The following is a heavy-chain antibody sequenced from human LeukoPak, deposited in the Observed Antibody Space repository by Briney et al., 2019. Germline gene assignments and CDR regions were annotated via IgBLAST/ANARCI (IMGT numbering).Heavy chain of an antibody. D-gene: IGHD3-10*01. V-gene: IGHV3-30*02. CDR3: AKDPRHFREVYYVDY. CDR2: IRYDGSNK. J-gene: IGHJ4*02. Sequence: GGSLRLSCAASGFNFSTYGMHWVRQAPGKGREWVAFIRYDGSNKYYADSVKARFTISRDNSKNTLFLQMNRLKSEDTALYYCAKDPRHFREVYYVDYWGQGTLVTVSS. CDR1: GFNFSTYG.